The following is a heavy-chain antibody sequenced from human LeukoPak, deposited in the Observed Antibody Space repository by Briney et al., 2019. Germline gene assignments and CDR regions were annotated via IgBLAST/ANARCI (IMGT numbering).Heavy chain of an antibody. Sequence: SETLSLTCAVSGGSISSSNWWSWIRQPPGKGLEWIGEINHRGSTNYNPSLKSRVTISVDTSKNQFSLKLSSVTAADTAVYYCATSRGDFMYYFDYWGQGTLVTVSS. V-gene: IGHV4-4*02. J-gene: IGHJ4*02. CDR2: INHRGST. CDR1: GGSISSSNW. CDR3: ATSRGDFMYYFDY. D-gene: IGHD2-21*02.